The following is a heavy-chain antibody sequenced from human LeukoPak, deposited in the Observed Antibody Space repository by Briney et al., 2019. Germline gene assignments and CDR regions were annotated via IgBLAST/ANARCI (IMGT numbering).Heavy chain of an antibody. CDR3: ARDRSGINY. CDR2: ISSSSSYI. Sequence: AGGSLRLSCAASEFSVGSNYMTWVRQAPGKGLEWVSSISSSSSYIYYADSVKGRFTISRDNAKNSLYLQMNSLRAEDTAVYYCARDRSGINYWGQGTLVTVSS. J-gene: IGHJ4*02. D-gene: IGHD3-10*01. CDR1: EFSVGSNY. V-gene: IGHV3-21*01.